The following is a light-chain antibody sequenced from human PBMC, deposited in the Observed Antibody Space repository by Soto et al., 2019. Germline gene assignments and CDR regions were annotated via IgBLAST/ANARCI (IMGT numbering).Light chain of an antibody. CDR3: QQYGSSPGT. J-gene: IGKJ1*01. Sequence: EIVLTQSPGTTSLSPGDRATLSCRASQSVTSNYLAWYQQKPGQAPWLLIFGASIRATGLPDRFSGSGSGTDFTLTISRLEPEDFAVYYCQQYGSSPGTFGQGTKVDIK. CDR1: QSVTSNY. V-gene: IGKV3-20*01. CDR2: GAS.